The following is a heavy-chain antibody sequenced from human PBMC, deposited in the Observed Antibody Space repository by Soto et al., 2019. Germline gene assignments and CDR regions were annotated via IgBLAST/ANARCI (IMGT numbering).Heavy chain of an antibody. D-gene: IGHD3-3*01. CDR2: TYYRSKWYN. V-gene: IGHV6-1*01. J-gene: IGHJ6*02. CDR1: GDSVSSNSAA. CDR3: ATSALGGGVVIGYGLDV. Sequence: SQTLSLTCAISGDSVSSNSAAWNWIRQSPSRGLEWLGRTYYRSKWYNDYAVSVKSRITINPDTSKNQFSLQLNSVTPEDTAVYSCATSALGGGVVIGYGLDVWGQGTTVTVSS.